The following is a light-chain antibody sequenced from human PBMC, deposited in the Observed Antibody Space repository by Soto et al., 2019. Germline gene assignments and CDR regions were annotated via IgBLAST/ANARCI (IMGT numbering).Light chain of an antibody. CDR1: QSVSSSY. CDR2: GAS. J-gene: IGKJ4*01. CDR3: QQYGSSRGLT. Sequence: EIVLTQFPGTLSSSPGERATLSCRASQSVSSSYLAWYQQKPGQAPRLLIYGASSRATGIPDRFSGGGSGTDFTLTISRLEPEDFAVYYCQQYGSSRGLTFGGGTKVDIK. V-gene: IGKV3-20*01.